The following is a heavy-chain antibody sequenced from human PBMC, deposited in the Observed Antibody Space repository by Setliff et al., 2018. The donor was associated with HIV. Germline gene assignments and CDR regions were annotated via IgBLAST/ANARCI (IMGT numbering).Heavy chain of an antibody. V-gene: IGHV5-51*01. Sequence: PGESLKISCRGFGYSFGDYWIGWVRQKPGKGMAWMGIIFPADSDTGVSPSFQGQVSISADRSTYAAFLQWTSLKASDTGMYFCARHRVDTSMLVVKSPGAFYLCGQGTLFTVSS. J-gene: IGHJ3*01. D-gene: IGHD3-22*01. CDR3: ARHRVDTSMLVVKSPGAFYL. CDR2: IFPADSDT. CDR1: GYSFGDYW.